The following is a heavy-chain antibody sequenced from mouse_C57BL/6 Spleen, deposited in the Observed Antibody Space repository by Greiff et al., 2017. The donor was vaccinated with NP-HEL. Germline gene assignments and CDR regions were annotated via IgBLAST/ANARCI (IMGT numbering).Heavy chain of an antibody. CDR1: GFTFSDYG. J-gene: IGHJ3*01. V-gene: IGHV5-17*01. Sequence: EVKLVESGGGLVKPGGSLKLSCAASGFTFSDYGMHWVRQAPEKGLEWVADISSGSSTIYYADTVKGRFTISRDNAKNTLFLQMTSLRSEDTAMYYCASNWDGLFAYWGQGTLVTVSA. CDR2: ISSGSSTI. CDR3: ASNWDGLFAY. D-gene: IGHD4-1*01.